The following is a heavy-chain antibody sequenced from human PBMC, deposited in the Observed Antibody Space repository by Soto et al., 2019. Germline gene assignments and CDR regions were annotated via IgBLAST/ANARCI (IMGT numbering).Heavy chain of an antibody. CDR3: TTDPGTTVTNYYYGMDV. Sequence: GGSLRLSCAASELTFTDAWITWVCQPPGKGLQWVGRIKSNIDGGTTDYAAPVKGRFTISRDDSKNMLYLQMNSLTTEDTAVYYCTTDPGTTVTNYYYGMDVWGQGTTVTVSS. J-gene: IGHJ6*02. CDR2: IKSNIDGGTT. V-gene: IGHV3-15*01. CDR1: ELTFTDAW. D-gene: IGHD4-17*01.